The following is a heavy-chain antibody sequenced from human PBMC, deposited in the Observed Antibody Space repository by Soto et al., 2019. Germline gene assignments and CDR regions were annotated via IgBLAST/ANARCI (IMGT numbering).Heavy chain of an antibody. CDR1: GASITQYY. D-gene: IGHD2-2*01. Sequence: SDTLSLTCTVSGASITQYYWNWIRQSPGKGLEWIVSVSSTGSTVYNPSLTSRVTVSLDTSKNQFSLTLNSVTAADTAVYHWARGGRSPYHNHQFDFWGQGTLVTVS. V-gene: IGHV4-59*01. CDR2: VSSTGST. J-gene: IGHJ4*02. CDR3: ARGGRSPYHNHQFDF.